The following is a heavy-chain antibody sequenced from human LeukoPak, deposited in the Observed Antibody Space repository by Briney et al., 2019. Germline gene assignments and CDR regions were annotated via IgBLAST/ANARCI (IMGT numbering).Heavy chain of an antibody. CDR3: ARDLRGYDFLTPNDY. CDR1: GYTFTSYY. CDR2: INPSGGST. D-gene: IGHD5-12*01. V-gene: IGHV1-46*01. J-gene: IGHJ4*02. Sequence: ASVKVSCKASGYTFTSYYMHWVRQAPGQGLEWMGIINPSGGSTSYAQKFQGRVTMTRDTSTSTVYMELSSLRSEDTAVYYCARDLRGYDFLTPNDYWGQGTLVTVSS.